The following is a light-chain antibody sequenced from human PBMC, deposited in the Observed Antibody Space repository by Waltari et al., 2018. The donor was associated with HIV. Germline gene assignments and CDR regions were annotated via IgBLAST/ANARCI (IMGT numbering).Light chain of an antibody. CDR3: SAWDRSLSVVV. J-gene: IGLJ2*01. Sequence: QAGLTQSPSVSKGLRQTATLTCTGNSNNVGNQVATWLQQHQGHPPKLLSYSNNNRPSGISERFSASRSGNTASLTITGLQPEDEADYFCSAWDRSLSVVVFGGGTTLTVL. CDR2: SNN. CDR1: SNNVGNQV. V-gene: IGLV10-54*04.